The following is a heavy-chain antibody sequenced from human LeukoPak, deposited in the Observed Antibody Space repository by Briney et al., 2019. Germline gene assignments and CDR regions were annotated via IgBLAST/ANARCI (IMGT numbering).Heavy chain of an antibody. CDR2: MNPNSGNT. J-gene: IGHJ5*02. Sequence: ASVKVSCKASGYIFTSYDINWVRQATGQGLEWMGWMNPNSGNTGYAQKFQGRVTMTRNTSISTAYMELSSLRSKDTAVYYCARVVCSSTSCYLSWFDPWGQGTLVTVSS. CDR1: GYIFTSYD. D-gene: IGHD2-2*01. CDR3: ARVVCSSTSCYLSWFDP. V-gene: IGHV1-8*01.